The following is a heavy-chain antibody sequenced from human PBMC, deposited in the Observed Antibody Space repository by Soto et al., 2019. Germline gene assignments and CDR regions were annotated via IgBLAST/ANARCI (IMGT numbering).Heavy chain of an antibody. J-gene: IGHJ5*02. Sequence: PGGSLRLSCAASEFTFGSHWMHWVRQAPGKGLVWVSRINSDGSSTSYADSVKGRFTISRDNAKNTLYLQMNSLRAEDTAVYYCARGAPSRSITMVRGVPLAWGQGTLVTVSS. CDR1: EFTFGSHW. V-gene: IGHV3-74*01. CDR3: ARGAPSRSITMVRGVPLA. D-gene: IGHD3-10*01. CDR2: INSDGSST.